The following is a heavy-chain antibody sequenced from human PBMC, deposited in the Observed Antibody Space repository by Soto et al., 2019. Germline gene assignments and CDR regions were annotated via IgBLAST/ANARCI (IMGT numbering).Heavy chain of an antibody. CDR1: GGTFNNYA. CDR2: IIPIIGTA. CDR3: ARGGVDVVATSAFDY. V-gene: IGHV1-69*01. Sequence: QVQLVQSGAEVKKPGSSVKVSCKASGGTFNNYAISWVRQAPGQGLEWMGGIIPIIGTADYAHKFQGRLAISADESTGTTFMALSRLRSEDTALYYCARGGVDVVATSAFDYGGQGTLVTVSS. D-gene: IGHD5-12*01. J-gene: IGHJ4*02.